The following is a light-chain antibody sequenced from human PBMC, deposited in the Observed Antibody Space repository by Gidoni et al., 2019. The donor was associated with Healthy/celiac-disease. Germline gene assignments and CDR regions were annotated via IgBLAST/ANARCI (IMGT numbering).Light chain of an antibody. V-gene: IGLV2-14*01. Sequence: QSPLTQPPPVSGSPGHSTTISCTGTSSDVGGYNYVSLYQQHPGKAPKLMIYEVSNRPSGVSNRFSGSKSGNTASLTISGLQAEDEADYYCSSYTSSSTLSVVFGGGTKLTVL. CDR1: SSDVGGYNY. J-gene: IGLJ2*01. CDR2: EVS. CDR3: SSYTSSSTLSVV.